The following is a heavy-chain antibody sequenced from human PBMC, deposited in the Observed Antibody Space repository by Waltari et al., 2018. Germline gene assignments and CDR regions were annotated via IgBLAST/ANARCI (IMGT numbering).Heavy chain of an antibody. V-gene: IGHV3-13*01. CDR2: IGTAGDT. D-gene: IGHD1-26*01. J-gene: IGHJ3*01. CDR3: VNQDRTGVYTSISGWGGAFHV. Sequence: EVQLVESGGGLVQPGGSLRLSCAASGFTFSSYDMHWVRQATGKGLEWVSAIGTAGDTYYLGSVKGRFTISSDNSKDTLYLQMNSLRAEDTAVYYCVNQDRTGVYTSISGWGGAFHVWGQGTMVTVSS. CDR1: GFTFSSYD.